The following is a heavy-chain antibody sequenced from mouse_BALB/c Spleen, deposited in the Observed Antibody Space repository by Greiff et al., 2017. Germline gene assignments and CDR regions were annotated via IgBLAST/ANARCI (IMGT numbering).Heavy chain of an antibody. Sequence: DVHLVESGGGLVQPGGSRKLSCAASGFTFSSFGMHWVRQAPEKGLEWVAYISSGSSTIYYADTVKGRFTISRDNPKNTLFLQMTSLRSEDTAMYYCESAALPPVGNDEGWYFDVWGAGTTVTVAS. CDR2: ISSGSSTI. D-gene: IGHD2-2*01. J-gene: IGHJ1*01. CDR3: ESAALPPVGNDEGWYFDV. CDR1: GFTFSSFG. V-gene: IGHV5-17*02.